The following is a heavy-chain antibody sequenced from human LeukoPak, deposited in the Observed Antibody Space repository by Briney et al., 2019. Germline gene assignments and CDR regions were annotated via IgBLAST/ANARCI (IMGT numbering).Heavy chain of an antibody. CDR1: GFTFSSYG. V-gene: IGHV3-30*18. D-gene: IGHD4-17*01. Sequence: PGGSLRLSCAASGFTFSSYGMHWVRQAPGKGLEWVAVISYDGSNKYYADSVKGRFTISRDNSKNTLYLQMNSLRAEDTAVYYCAKDYPDDYGVAFDYWGQGTLVTVSS. CDR2: ISYDGSNK. CDR3: AKDYPDDYGVAFDY. J-gene: IGHJ4*02.